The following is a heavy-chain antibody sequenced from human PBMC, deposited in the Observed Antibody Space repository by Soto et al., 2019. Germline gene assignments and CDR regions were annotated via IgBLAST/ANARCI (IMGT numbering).Heavy chain of an antibody. CDR1: GFTFDDYT. J-gene: IGHJ6*02. Sequence: GGSLRLSCAASGFTFDDYTMHWVRQAPGKGLEWVSLISWDGGSTYYADSVKGRFTISRDNSKNSLYLQMNSLRTEDTALYYCAKDPSDSNYYYYGMDVWGQGTTVTVSS. V-gene: IGHV3-43*01. CDR3: AKDPSDSNYYYYGMDV. D-gene: IGHD4-4*01. CDR2: ISWDGGST.